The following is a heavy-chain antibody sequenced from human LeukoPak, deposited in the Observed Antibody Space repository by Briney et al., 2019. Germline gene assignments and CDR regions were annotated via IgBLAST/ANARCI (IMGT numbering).Heavy chain of an antibody. D-gene: IGHD3-16*01. V-gene: IGHV4-61*01. Sequence: SETLSLTCTVSGGSVSSGSYYWSWIRQPQGKGLEWIGYVYWTGNTNYNPSLKSRVTMSVDTSKNQFSLKLNSVTAADTAVYYWARDPVYWGGGTLYHTSFAGGGRGPRSPVSS. J-gene: IGHJ4*02. CDR3: ARDPVYWGGGTLYHTSFAG. CDR1: GGSVSSGSYY. CDR2: VYWTGNT.